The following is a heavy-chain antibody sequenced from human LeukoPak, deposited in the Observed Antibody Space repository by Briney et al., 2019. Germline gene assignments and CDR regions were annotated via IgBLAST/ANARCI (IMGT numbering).Heavy chain of an antibody. CDR1: GFTFSSYA. J-gene: IGHJ6*02. V-gene: IGHV3-23*01. Sequence: GGSLRLSCAASGFTFSSYAMSWVRQAPGKGLEWVSAISGGGGSTYYADSAKGRFTISRDNSKNTLYLQMNSLRAEDTAVYYCAKDSGYSYGQLYYYYGMDVWGQGTTVTVSS. CDR3: AKDSGYSYGQLYYYYGMDV. D-gene: IGHD5-18*01. CDR2: ISGGGGST.